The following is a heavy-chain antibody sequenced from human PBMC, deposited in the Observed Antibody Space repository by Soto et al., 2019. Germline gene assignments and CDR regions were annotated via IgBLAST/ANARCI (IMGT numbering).Heavy chain of an antibody. CDR2: IYYSGST. V-gene: IGHV4-31*03. D-gene: IGHD3-10*01. CDR1: GGSISSGGYY. Sequence: QVQLQESGPGLVKPSQTLSLTCTVSGGSISSGGYYWSWIRQHPGKGLEWIGYIYYSGSTYYNPSLKSRVTISVDTSKNQFSLKLSSVTAADTAVYYCARRSGLGSYYTNYYYYMDVWGKGTTVTVSS. J-gene: IGHJ6*03. CDR3: ARRSGLGSYYTNYYYYMDV.